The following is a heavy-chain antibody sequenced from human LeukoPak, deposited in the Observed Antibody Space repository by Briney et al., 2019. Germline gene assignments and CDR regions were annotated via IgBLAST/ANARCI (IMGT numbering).Heavy chain of an antibody. D-gene: IGHD2/OR15-2a*01. CDR3: AREGPRGNSQFDY. CDR1: GFTFSSYG. J-gene: IGHJ4*02. Sequence: GGSLRLSCAASGFTFSSYGTHWVRQAPGKGLEWVAVIWYDGSNKYYADSVKGRFTISRDNSKNTLYLQMNSLRAENTAVYYCAREGPRGNSQFDYWGQGTLVTVSS. V-gene: IGHV3-33*01. CDR2: IWYDGSNK.